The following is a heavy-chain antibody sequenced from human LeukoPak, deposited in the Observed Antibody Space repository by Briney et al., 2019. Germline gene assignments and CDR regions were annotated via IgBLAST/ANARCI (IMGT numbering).Heavy chain of an antibody. CDR3: ARNLYYDTRESAFDI. CDR1: GYTFTGYG. D-gene: IGHD3-22*01. J-gene: IGHJ3*02. Sequence: GASVKVSYKASGYTFTGYGISWVRQAPGQAREGMGGISAYNGNTNYAQKLQGRVTMTIDTSTTTAYMELRRLRSDDTAVYYCARNLYYDTRESAFDIWGPGKTVTVSS. CDR2: ISAYNGNT. V-gene: IGHV1-18*01.